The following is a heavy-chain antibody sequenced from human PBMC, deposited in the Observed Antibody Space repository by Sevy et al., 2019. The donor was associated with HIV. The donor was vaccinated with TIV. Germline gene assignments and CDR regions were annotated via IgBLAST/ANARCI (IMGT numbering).Heavy chain of an antibody. J-gene: IGHJ6*02. CDR1: GFTFSSYA. Sequence: GGSLRLSCAASGFTFSSYAMHWVRQAPGKGLEWVAVISYDGHNKYYADSVKGRFTISRDNSKNTLYLQMNSLRAEDTAVYYCARDRATVTSGGYYYYYGMDVWGHGTTVTVSS. CDR3: ARDRATVTSGGYYYYYGMDV. CDR2: ISYDGHNK. D-gene: IGHD4-17*01. V-gene: IGHV3-30-3*01.